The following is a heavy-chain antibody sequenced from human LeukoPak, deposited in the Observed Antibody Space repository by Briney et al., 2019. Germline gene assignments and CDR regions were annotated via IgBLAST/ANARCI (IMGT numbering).Heavy chain of an antibody. Sequence: GGSLRLSCAASGFTFSNYWMHWVRQAPGKGLVWVSRINSDGINTSYADSVKGRFTISRDNAKNTLNLQMNSLKTEDTAVYYCTTEGWLHTGLEYWGQGTLVTVSS. D-gene: IGHD3-3*01. CDR2: INSDGINT. CDR3: TTEGWLHTGLEY. V-gene: IGHV3-74*01. CDR1: GFTFSNYW. J-gene: IGHJ4*02.